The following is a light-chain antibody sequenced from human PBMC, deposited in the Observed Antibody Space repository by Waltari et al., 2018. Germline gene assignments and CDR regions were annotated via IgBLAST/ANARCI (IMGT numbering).Light chain of an antibody. J-gene: IGKJ1*01. Sequence: EIVLTQSPGTLSLSPGERDTLSCRASQCVSRALAWYQQNPGQAPRLLIYGASNRATGIPDRFSGSVSGTDFSLIISRLEPEDFAVYYCQHYVSLPVTFGQGTKVEIK. CDR3: QHYVSLPVT. CDR1: QCVSRA. V-gene: IGKV3-20*01. CDR2: GAS.